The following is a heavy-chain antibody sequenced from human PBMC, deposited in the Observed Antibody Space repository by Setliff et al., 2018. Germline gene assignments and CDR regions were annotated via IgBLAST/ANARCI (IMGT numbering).Heavy chain of an antibody. D-gene: IGHD3-3*01. CDR3: ARHGLQFLEWLSAFDY. Sequence: SETLSLTCAVSGYSISSGYYWGWIRQPPGKGLEWIGSTYYSGSTYYNPSLKSRVTISVDTSKNQFSLKLSSVTAADTAVYYCARHGLQFLEWLSAFDYWGQGTLVTVSS. J-gene: IGHJ4*02. V-gene: IGHV4-38-2*01. CDR1: GYSISSGYY. CDR2: TYYSGST.